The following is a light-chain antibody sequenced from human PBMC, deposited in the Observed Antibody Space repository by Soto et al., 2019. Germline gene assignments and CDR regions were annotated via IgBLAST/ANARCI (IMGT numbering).Light chain of an antibody. Sequence: QSVLTQPPSASGTPGQRVTISCSGRTSNIGSNTVNWYQQLPGTAPKLLIYSNNQRPSGVPDRFSGSKSGTSAPLAISGLQSEDEADYYCASWDDSLNGWVFGGGTKLTVL. J-gene: IGLJ3*02. CDR1: TSNIGSNT. CDR2: SNN. V-gene: IGLV1-44*01. CDR3: ASWDDSLNGWV.